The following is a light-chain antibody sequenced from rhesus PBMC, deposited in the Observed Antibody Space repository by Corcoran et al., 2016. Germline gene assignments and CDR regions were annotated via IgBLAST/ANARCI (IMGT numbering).Light chain of an antibody. CDR2: EVA. Sequence: QAAPTQSPSVSGSPGQSVTISCTGTTSDIGGYNRVSWYQQHPGKAPKLMIYEVAKRPSGVSDRFSGSKSGNTASLTISGLLPEDDADYYCGSYTSSNTFIFGAGTRLTVL. V-gene: IGLV2-13*03. CDR1: TSDIGGYNR. CDR3: GSYTSSNTFI. J-gene: IGLJ1*01.